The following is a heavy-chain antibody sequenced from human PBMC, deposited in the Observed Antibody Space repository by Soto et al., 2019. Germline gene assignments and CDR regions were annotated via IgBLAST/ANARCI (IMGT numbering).Heavy chain of an antibody. CDR1: CYTFTSYG. J-gene: IGHJ4*02. CDR2: ISAYNGNT. Sequence: SVKVSFKASCYTFTSYGISWVRQAPGQGLEWMGWISAYNGNTNYAQKLQGRVTMTTDTSTSTAYMELRSLRSDDTAVYYCARDREQLWQYIHYFDYWGQGTLVTVSS. D-gene: IGHD5-18*01. CDR3: ARDREQLWQYIHYFDY. V-gene: IGHV1-18*04.